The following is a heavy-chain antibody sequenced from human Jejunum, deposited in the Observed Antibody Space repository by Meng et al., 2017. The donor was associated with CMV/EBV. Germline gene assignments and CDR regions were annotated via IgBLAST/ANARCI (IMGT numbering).Heavy chain of an antibody. CDR2: ISSSGTTT. V-gene: IGHV3-11*01. CDR3: ARRRDYFDS. Sequence: SCAASGFALSYYYMSWIRQAPGKGLEWLSYISSSGTTTYYVDSVRGRFTISRDNAKNSLYLQMSSLRGEDTAVYYCARRRDYFDSWGQGTLVTVSS. CDR1: GFALSYYY. J-gene: IGHJ4*02.